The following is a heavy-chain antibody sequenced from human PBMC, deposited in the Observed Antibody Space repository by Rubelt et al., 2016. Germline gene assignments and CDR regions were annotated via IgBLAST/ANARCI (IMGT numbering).Heavy chain of an antibody. Sequence: QVQLQESGPGLVKPSETLSLTCTVSGYSISSGYYWGWIRQPPGKGLEWIGNVYRSGSTYYNPSLKSRATISVDTSKNQFALRLSAVTAADTALYFCARDPGGSQDNWGQGILVTVSS. CDR1: GYSISSGYY. D-gene: IGHD1-14*01. CDR3: ARDPGGSQDN. V-gene: IGHV4-38-2*02. CDR2: VYRSGST. J-gene: IGHJ4*02.